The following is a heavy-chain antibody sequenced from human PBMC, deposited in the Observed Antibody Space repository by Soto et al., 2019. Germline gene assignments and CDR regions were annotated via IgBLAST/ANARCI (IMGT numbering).Heavy chain of an antibody. CDR1: GGTFSSYA. V-gene: IGHV1-69*13. CDR3: ARDGCSSTSCYAMEDYYYYGMDV. CDR2: IIPIFGTA. D-gene: IGHD2-2*01. Sequence: GASVKVSCKASGGTFSSYAISWVRQAPGQGLEWMGGIIPIFGTANYAQKFQGRVTITADESTSTAYMELSSLRSEDTAVYYCARDGCSSTSCYAMEDYYYYGMDVWGQGTTVTVSS. J-gene: IGHJ6*02.